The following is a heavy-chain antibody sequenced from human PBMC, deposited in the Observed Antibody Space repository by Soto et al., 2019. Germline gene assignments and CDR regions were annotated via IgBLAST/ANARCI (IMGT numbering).Heavy chain of an antibody. J-gene: IGHJ4*02. V-gene: IGHV3-64D*06. Sequence: GGSRRLSWSASGFTFSSYAMHWVRQAPGKGLEYVSAISSNGGSTYYADSVKGRFTISRDNSKNTLYLQMSSLRAEDTAVYYCVKDHMATPDYWGQGTLVTVSS. CDR1: GFTFSSYA. CDR2: ISSNGGST. D-gene: IGHD5-12*01. CDR3: VKDHMATPDY.